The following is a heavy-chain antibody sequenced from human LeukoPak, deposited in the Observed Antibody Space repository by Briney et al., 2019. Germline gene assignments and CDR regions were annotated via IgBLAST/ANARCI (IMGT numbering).Heavy chain of an antibody. Sequence: PGGSLRLSCAASGFTFDDYVMNWVRQAPGKGLEWVSGIIWNGDATGYADSVKGRFTISRDNSKNTLYLQMNSLRAEDTAVYYCAKGPMTKLDPWGQGTLVTVSS. V-gene: IGHV3-20*04. CDR3: AKGPMTKLDP. CDR1: GFTFDDYV. CDR2: IIWNGDAT. J-gene: IGHJ5*02. D-gene: IGHD4-11*01.